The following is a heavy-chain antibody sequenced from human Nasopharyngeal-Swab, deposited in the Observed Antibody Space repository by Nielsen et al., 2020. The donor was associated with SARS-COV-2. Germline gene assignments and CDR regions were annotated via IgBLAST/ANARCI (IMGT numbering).Heavy chain of an antibody. Sequence: ASVKVSCKASGYTFISYAMHWVRQAPGQRLEWMGWINAGNGNTKYSQEFQGRVTITRDTSASTAYMELSSLRSEDTAVYYCARVEAGYSSGGPYYYYGMDVWGQGTTVTVSS. D-gene: IGHD6-19*01. CDR2: INAGNGNT. J-gene: IGHJ6*02. CDR1: GYTFISYA. CDR3: ARVEAGYSSGGPYYYYGMDV. V-gene: IGHV1-3*01.